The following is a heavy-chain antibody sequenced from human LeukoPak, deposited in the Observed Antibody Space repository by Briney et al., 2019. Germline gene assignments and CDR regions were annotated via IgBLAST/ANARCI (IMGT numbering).Heavy chain of an antibody. V-gene: IGHV1-2*02. CDR3: ARAPVTSCRGAFCYPFDY. J-gene: IGHJ4*02. CDR1: GYTFSDYY. Sequence: ASVKVSCKASGYTFSDYYMHWVRQAPGQGLEWMGWINPNSGGTNYAQKFQGRVTMTRDTSISTAYMELSRLRSDDTAVYYCARAPVTSCRGAFCYPFDYWGPGILVTVSS. CDR2: INPNSGGT. D-gene: IGHD2-15*01.